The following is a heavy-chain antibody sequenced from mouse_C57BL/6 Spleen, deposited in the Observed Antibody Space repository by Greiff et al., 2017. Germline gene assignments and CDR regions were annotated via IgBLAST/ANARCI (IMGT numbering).Heavy chain of an antibody. CDR1: GFTFSDYY. CDR3: ARDRYYYGSSLYWYFDV. J-gene: IGHJ1*03. V-gene: IGHV5-16*01. D-gene: IGHD1-1*01. CDR2: INYDGSST. Sequence: EVMLVESEGGLVQPGSSMKLSCTASGFTFSDYYMAWVRQVPEKGLEWVANINYDGSSTYYLDSLKSRFIISRDNAKNILYLQMSSLKSEDTATYYCARDRYYYGSSLYWYFDVWGTGTTVTVSS.